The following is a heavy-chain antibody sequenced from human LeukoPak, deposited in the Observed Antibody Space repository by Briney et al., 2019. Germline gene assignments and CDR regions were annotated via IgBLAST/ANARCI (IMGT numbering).Heavy chain of an antibody. V-gene: IGHV1-2*02. CDR3: ASVAYGGIVGALDAFDI. Sequence: ASVKVSCKASGYTFTGYYMHWVRQAPGQGLAWLGWINPNSGGTNYAQKFQGRVTMTRDTSISTAYMELSRLRSDDTAVYYCASVAYGGIVGALDAFDIWGQGTMVTVSS. CDR1: GYTFTGYY. J-gene: IGHJ3*02. D-gene: IGHD1-26*01. CDR2: INPNSGGT.